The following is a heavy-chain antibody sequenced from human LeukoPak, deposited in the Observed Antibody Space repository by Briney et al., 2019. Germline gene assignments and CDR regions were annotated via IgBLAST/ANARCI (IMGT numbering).Heavy chain of an antibody. CDR3: ARGPAAGQGGGYYGMDV. D-gene: IGHD6-13*01. CDR1: GDSVSSNSAA. J-gene: IGHJ6*02. Sequence: SQTLSLTCAISGDSVSSNSAAWNWIRQSPSRGLEWLGRTYYRSKWYNDYAVSVKSRITINPDTSKNQFSLQLNSVTPEDTAVYYCARGPAAGQGGGYYGMDVRGQGTTVTVSS. V-gene: IGHV6-1*01. CDR2: TYYRSKWYN.